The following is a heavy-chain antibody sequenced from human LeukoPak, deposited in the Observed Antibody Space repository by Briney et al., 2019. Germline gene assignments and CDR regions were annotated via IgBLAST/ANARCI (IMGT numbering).Heavy chain of an antibody. CDR3: ARDLGQYYDTSDNWFDP. J-gene: IGHJ5*02. D-gene: IGHD3-22*01. CDR1: GFTFSSYS. CDR2: ISNSGSSI. Sequence: GGSLRLSCAASGFTFSSYSMNWVRQAPGKGLEWVSSISNSGSSIYYADSVKGRFTISRDNAKNSLYLQMNSLRAEDTAVYYCARDLGQYYDTSDNWFDPWGQGTLVTVSS. V-gene: IGHV3-21*01.